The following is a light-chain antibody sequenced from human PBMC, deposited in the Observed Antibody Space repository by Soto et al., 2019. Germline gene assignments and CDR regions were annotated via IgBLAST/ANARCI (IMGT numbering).Light chain of an antibody. CDR2: DVS. Sequence: QSALTQPASVSGSPGQSITISCTGTSSDVGGYNYVSWYQQHPGKAPKLMIYDVSNRPSGVYNRFSGSKSGNTASLTISGLQAEDEDDYYCSSYTSSSTLLYVFGTGTKVTVL. CDR3: SSYTSSSTLLYV. CDR1: SSDVGGYNY. V-gene: IGLV2-14*01. J-gene: IGLJ1*01.